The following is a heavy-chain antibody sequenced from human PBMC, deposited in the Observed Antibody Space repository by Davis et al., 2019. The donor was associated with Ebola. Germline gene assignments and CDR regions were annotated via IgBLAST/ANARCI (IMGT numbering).Heavy chain of an antibody. D-gene: IGHD1-1*01. CDR2: ISAYNGNT. CDR1: GYTFTSYG. J-gene: IGHJ4*02. V-gene: IGHV1-18*01. CDR3: ARAQFPTTSDH. Sequence: ASVKVSCKASGYTFTSYGISWVRQAPGQGLEWMGCISAYNGNTNYAQKLQGRVTMTTDTSTTTAYMEVGSLRSDDTAVYYCARAQFPTTSDHWGQGTLVTGSS.